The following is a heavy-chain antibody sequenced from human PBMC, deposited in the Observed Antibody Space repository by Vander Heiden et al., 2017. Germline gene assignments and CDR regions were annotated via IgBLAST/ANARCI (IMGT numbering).Heavy chain of an antibody. D-gene: IGHD3-22*01. CDR2: IYTGGST. J-gene: IGHJ4*02. V-gene: IGHV4-4*07. Sequence: QVQLQESGPGLGRPSETLSLTCAVSGGSMGNYYWTWLGQPAGKALEWLGRIYTGGSTNYNPSLKSRVTMSVATSKNQFSLKLTSVTAADTAVYYCVGNYYDSRGYYFIDSWGQGTLVTVS. CDR3: VGNYYDSRGYYFIDS. CDR1: GGSMGNYY.